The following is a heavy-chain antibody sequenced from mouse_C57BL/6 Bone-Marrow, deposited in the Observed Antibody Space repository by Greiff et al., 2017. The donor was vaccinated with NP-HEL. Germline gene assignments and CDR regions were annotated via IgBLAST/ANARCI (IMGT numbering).Heavy chain of an antibody. D-gene: IGHD2-1*01. CDR1: GFSLTSYG. J-gene: IGHJ2*01. CDR3: VGNYLFDY. Sequence: QVHVKQSGPGLVQPSQSLSITCTVSGFSLTSYGVHWVRQSPGKGLEWLGVIWSGGSTDYNAAFISRLSISKDNSKSQVFFKMNSLQADDTAIYYCVGNYLFDYWGQGTTLTVSS. V-gene: IGHV2-2*01. CDR2: IWSGGST.